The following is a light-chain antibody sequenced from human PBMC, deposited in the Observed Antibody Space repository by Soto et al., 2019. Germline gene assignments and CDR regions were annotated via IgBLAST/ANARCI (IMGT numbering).Light chain of an antibody. Sequence: IVLTQSPATLSLSPGERATLSCTASQHVTTTYIAWYQQKFGQAPRLLIYGASTRATGTPDRFTGGGFGTDFTPTISRVEPEDFAVYYYQHYGRSFTFGRGTKVEMK. CDR1: QHVTTTY. J-gene: IGKJ4*01. CDR3: QHYGRSFT. CDR2: GAS. V-gene: IGKV3-20*01.